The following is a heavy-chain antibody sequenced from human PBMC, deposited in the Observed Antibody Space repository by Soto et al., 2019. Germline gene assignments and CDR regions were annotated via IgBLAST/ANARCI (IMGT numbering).Heavy chain of an antibody. D-gene: IGHD2-15*01. CDR1: GYTFTSYG. CDR2: ISAYNGNT. V-gene: IGHV1-18*04. CDR3: ARSCSGVSCDMVGPFLSPFYHGMDL. J-gene: IGHJ6*02. Sequence: QVQLVQSGAEVKKPGASVKVYCKASGYTFTSYGISWVRQAPGQGLEWMGWISAYNGNTNYSQKLQGRVTMTTDTPTITAQREMRRLSSDDAAVYYCARSCSGVSCDMVGPFLSPFYHGMDLWGQGTTVTVSS.